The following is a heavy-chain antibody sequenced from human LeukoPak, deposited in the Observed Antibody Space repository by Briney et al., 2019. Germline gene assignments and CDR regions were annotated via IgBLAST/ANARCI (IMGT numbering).Heavy chain of an antibody. V-gene: IGHV3-30-3*01. CDR2: VSYDGINK. J-gene: IGHJ5*02. D-gene: IGHD1-26*01. CDR3: ARDGSGSYYVANWFDP. Sequence: GGSLRLSCAGSGFTFSSYWMSWVRQAPGKGLEWVAVVSYDGINKYYADSVKGRITISRDNSKNTLYLQMNSLRAEDTAVYYCARDGSGSYYVANWFDPWGQGTLVTVSS. CDR1: GFTFSSYW.